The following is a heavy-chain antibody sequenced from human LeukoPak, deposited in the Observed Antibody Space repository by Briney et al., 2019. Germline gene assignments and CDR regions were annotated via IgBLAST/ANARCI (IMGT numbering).Heavy chain of an antibody. Sequence: GGSLRLSCAASGFTLSSYEMNWVRQAPGRGRGWVSYINSSGSTIYYAGPVKGRFNISRDNAKHSLYLQMNSLRAEDTAVYYCARDRGNQRGYYYYYMDVWGKGTTVTVSS. CDR1: GFTLSSYE. D-gene: IGHD1-14*01. CDR2: INSSGSTI. V-gene: IGHV3-48*03. CDR3: ARDRGNQRGYYYYYMDV. J-gene: IGHJ6*03.